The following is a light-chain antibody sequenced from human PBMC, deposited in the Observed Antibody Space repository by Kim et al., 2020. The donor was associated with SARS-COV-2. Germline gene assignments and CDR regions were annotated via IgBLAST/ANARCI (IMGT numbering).Light chain of an antibody. CDR3: QQYVNTPVT. CDR1: QSVTNNY. Sequence: SPGERATLSCRASQSVTNNYLAWYQQRPGQAPRLLMYAAYDRATGIPDRFSGSGSGTDFTLTISRLEPEDFAVYYCQQYVNTPVTFGGGTKVDIK. J-gene: IGKJ4*01. V-gene: IGKV3-20*01. CDR2: AAY.